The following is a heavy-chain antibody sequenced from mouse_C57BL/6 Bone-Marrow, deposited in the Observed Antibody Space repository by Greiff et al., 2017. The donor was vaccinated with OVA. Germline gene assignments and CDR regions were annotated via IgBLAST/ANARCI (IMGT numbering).Heavy chain of an antibody. Sequence: EVKLVESGGGLVQSGRSLRLSCATSGFTFSDFYMEWVRQAPGKGLEWIAARRNKANDYTTEYSASVKGRFIVSRDTSQSILYHQMNALRAEDTAIYYCARDADGPYAMDYWGQGTSVTVSS. CDR1: GFTFSDFY. J-gene: IGHJ4*01. V-gene: IGHV7-1*01. CDR2: RRNKANDYTT. CDR3: ARDADGPYAMDY. D-gene: IGHD2-3*01.